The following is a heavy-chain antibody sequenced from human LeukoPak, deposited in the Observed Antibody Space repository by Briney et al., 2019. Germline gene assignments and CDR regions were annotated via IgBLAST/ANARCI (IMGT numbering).Heavy chain of an antibody. CDR2: ISGSGGST. Sequence: GGSLRLSCAASGFTFSAYAMSWVRQAPGKGVEWVSAISGSGGSTYYADSVKGRFTISRDNSKNTLYLQMNSLRAENTAVYYCAKAVSWYYFDHWGQGTLVTVSS. CDR3: AKAVSWYYFDH. D-gene: IGHD6-13*01. V-gene: IGHV3-23*01. J-gene: IGHJ4*02. CDR1: GFTFSAYA.